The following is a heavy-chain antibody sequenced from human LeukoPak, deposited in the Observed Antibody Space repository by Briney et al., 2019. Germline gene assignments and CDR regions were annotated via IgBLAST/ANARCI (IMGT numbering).Heavy chain of an antibody. Sequence: GGSLRLSCAASGFTFSSYSMSWVRQAPGKGLEWASASGTGGTTYYADSVKGRFTVSRDNSKNTLYLQMNSLRAEDTAVYFCAKRYTSDWYLFDYWGQGTLVTVSS. CDR2: SGTGGTT. CDR1: GFTFSSYS. J-gene: IGHJ4*02. V-gene: IGHV3-23*01. D-gene: IGHD6-19*01. CDR3: AKRYTSDWYLFDY.